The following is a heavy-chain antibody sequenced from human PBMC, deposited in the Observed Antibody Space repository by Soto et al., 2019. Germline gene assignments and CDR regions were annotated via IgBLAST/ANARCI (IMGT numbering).Heavy chain of an antibody. Sequence: ASVKVSCKASGYTFTSYGISWVRQAPGQGLEWMGWISAYNGNTNYAQKLQGRVTMSTDTSTSTAYMELRCLRSDDTAVFYWARDFDSGYDWATTPDYWGQGTLVSVSS. D-gene: IGHD5-12*01. V-gene: IGHV1-18*01. J-gene: IGHJ4*02. CDR3: ARDFDSGYDWATTPDY. CDR2: ISAYNGNT. CDR1: GYTFTSYG.